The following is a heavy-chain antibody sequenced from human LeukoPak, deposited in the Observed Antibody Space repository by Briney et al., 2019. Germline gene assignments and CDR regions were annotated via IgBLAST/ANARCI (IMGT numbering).Heavy chain of an antibody. V-gene: IGHV1-18*01. Sequence: ASVKVSYKASGYTFTSYGISWVRQAPGQGLEWMGWVSAHNGNTDYAKKFQGRVTMTTDRSTSTVYMEMRSLRSDDSAVYYCARDRTYMITFGGVIVLSHWGQGALVRVSS. CDR3: ARDRTYMITFGGVIVLSH. CDR2: VSAHNGNT. CDR1: GYTFTSYG. J-gene: IGHJ4*02. D-gene: IGHD3-16*02.